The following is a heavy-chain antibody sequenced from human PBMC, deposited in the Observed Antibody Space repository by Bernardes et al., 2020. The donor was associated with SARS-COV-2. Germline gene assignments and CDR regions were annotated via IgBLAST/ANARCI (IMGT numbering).Heavy chain of an antibody. CDR2: IYTRGYS. CDR1: GGAISSSNYY. CDR3: TRGVEIFVEVVFYYYGLDV. D-gene: IGHD3-3*01. Sequence: SETLSLTCTVTGGAISSSNYYRACIRGAPGKGLEWMWSIYTRGYSYYNPPLNSRANIAVDTSKNQFSLKLSFVTAADTAVYYCTRGVEIFVEVVFYYYGLDVWGQGTTVTVSS. V-gene: IGHV4-39*01. J-gene: IGHJ6*02.